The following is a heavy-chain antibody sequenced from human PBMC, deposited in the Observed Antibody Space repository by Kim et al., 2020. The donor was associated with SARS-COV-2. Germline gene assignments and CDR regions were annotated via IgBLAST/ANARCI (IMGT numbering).Heavy chain of an antibody. D-gene: IGHD3-22*01. CDR3: ARRHSGGYYYDS. V-gene: IGHV5-51*01. J-gene: IGHJ5*01. Sequence: RYSPSFQGQVTFSTDKSISTAYLQWSSLRASDTAIYYCARRHSGGYYYDSWGQGTLITVSS.